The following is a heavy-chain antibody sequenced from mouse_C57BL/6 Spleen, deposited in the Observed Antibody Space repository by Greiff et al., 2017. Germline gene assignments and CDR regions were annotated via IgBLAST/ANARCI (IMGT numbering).Heavy chain of an antibody. V-gene: IGHV5-9-1*02. CDR1: GFTFSSYA. CDR2: ISSGGDYI. CDR3: TGAYKDYAMDY. D-gene: IGHD6-5*01. Sequence: EVQVVESGEGLVKPGGSLKLSCAASGFTFSSYAMSWVRQTPEKRLEWVAYISSGGDYIYYADTVKGRFTISRDNARNTLYLQMSSLKSEDTAMYYCTGAYKDYAMDYWGQGTSVTVSS. J-gene: IGHJ4*01.